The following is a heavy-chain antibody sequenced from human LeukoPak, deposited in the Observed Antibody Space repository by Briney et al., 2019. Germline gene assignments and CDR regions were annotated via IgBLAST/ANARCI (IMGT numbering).Heavy chain of an antibody. CDR3: ATSSLGCSGGSCYSEYFQH. CDR2: IIPIFGTA. Sequence: SVKVSCKASGGTFSSYAISWVRQAPGQGLEWMGGIIPIFGTANYAQKFQGRVTITADESTSTAYMELSSLRSEDTAVYYCATSSLGCSGGSCYSEYFQHWGQGTLVTVSS. J-gene: IGHJ1*01. CDR1: GGTFSSYA. V-gene: IGHV1-69*13. D-gene: IGHD2-15*01.